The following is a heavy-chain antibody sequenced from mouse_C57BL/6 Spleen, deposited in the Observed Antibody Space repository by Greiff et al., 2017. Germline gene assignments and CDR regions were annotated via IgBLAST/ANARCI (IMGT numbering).Heavy chain of an antibody. Sequence: EVQLQQSGPELVKPGASVKISCKASGYTFTDYYMNWVKQSHGKSLEWIGDINPNNGGTSYNQKFKGKATLTVDKSSSTAYMELRSLTSEDSAVYYCARMDYYGSSNWYFDVWGTGTTVTVSS. CDR3: ARMDYYGSSNWYFDV. J-gene: IGHJ1*03. CDR1: GYTFTDYY. V-gene: IGHV1-26*01. CDR2: INPNNGGT. D-gene: IGHD1-1*01.